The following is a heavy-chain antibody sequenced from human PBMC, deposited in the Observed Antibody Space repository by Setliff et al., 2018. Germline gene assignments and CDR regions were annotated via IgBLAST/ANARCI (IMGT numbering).Heavy chain of an antibody. CDR3: ARRPSGGWFLNWFDP. D-gene: IGHD6-19*01. CDR1: GGSISSSSYY. V-gene: IGHV4-39*01. Sequence: SETLSLTCTVSGGSISSSSYYWGWIRQPPGKGLEWIGXIXXXXXXXXXXXXXXXVTIXVXTSKNQFSLKLSSVTAADTAVYYCARRPSGGWFLNWFDPWGQGTLVTVSS. J-gene: IGHJ5*02. CDR2: IXXXXXX.